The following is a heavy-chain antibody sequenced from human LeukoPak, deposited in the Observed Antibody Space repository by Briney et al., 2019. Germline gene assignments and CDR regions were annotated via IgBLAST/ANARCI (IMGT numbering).Heavy chain of an antibody. V-gene: IGHV3-23*01. CDR1: GFTFTEYG. J-gene: IGHJ4*02. D-gene: IGHD3-10*01. Sequence: PGGSLRLSCAASGFTFTEYGMTWVRQAPGKGLEWVSSISGSALSTYYADSVKGRFTISRDNSKNMVYLQLNSLRVEDTAVYYCARGWLGGDWGQGTLVTVSS. CDR3: ARGWLGGD. CDR2: ISGSALST.